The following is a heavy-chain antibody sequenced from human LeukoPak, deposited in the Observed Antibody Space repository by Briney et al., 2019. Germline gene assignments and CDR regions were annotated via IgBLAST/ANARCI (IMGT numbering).Heavy chain of an antibody. V-gene: IGHV4-39*01. D-gene: IGHD2-15*01. J-gene: IGHJ4*02. Sequence: PSETLSLTCSVSGASMSNRNYYWGWIRQPPGKGLEWVGSIYYSGSTYYTPSLKSRVTISVDTSKNQFSLKLSSVTAADTAVYYCARRVVVVVAANQNWVHYFDYWGQGTLVTVSS. CDR1: GASMSNRNYY. CDR2: IYYSGST. CDR3: ARRVVVVVAANQNWVHYFDY.